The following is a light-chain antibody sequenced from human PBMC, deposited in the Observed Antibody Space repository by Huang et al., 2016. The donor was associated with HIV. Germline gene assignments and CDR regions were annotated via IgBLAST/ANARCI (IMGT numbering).Light chain of an antibody. V-gene: IGKV1-5*03. CDR1: QSIRSW. Sequence: DLQMTQSPSTLSASVGDRVTITCRASQSIRSWLAWYQQKPGKAPKVLIYKASSLESGVPSRFSGSGSGTEFTLTISSLHPDDFATYYCQQYNSYSRTFGQGTKLEIK. CDR3: QQYNSYSRT. CDR2: KAS. J-gene: IGKJ2*01.